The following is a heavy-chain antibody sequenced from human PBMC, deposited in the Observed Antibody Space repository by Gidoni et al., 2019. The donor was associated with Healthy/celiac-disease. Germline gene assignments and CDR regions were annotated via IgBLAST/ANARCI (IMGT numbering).Heavy chain of an antibody. CDR2: IKSKTDGGTT. D-gene: IGHD6-19*01. Sequence: EVQLVESGGGLVKPGGSLRLSCAASGFTFSNAWMSWVRQAPGKGLEWVGRIKSKTDGGTTDYAAPVKGRFTISRDDSKNTLYLQMNSLKTEDTAVYYCTTSSGWYWGDGMDVWGQGTTVTVSS. CDR3: TTSSGWYWGDGMDV. CDR1: GFTFSNAW. J-gene: IGHJ6*02. V-gene: IGHV3-15*01.